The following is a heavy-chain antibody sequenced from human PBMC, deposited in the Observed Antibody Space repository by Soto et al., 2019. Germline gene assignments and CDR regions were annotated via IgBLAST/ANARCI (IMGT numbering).Heavy chain of an antibody. D-gene: IGHD3-16*01. CDR3: SFNKGPSSVYVDV. Sequence: EVQLVESGGGLVKPGGSLRLSCAASGFIVSNAWMTWVRQGPGKGLEWVGLIKSKADGGTTDYAAPVKGRFTILREDSKYTLYLQINSLESEDTAAYYGSFNKGPSSVYVDVWGKGAPVTFSS. CDR1: GFIVSNAW. J-gene: IGHJ6*04. CDR2: IKSKADGGTT. V-gene: IGHV3-15*01.